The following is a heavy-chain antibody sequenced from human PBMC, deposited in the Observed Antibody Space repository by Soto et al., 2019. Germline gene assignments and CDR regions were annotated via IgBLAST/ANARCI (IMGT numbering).Heavy chain of an antibody. D-gene: IGHD6-13*01. CDR2: MNLNSGGT. Sequence: QVQLVQSGADVKKPGASVKVSCKTSGYTFSGYFMHWLRQPPGQGLEWMGWMNLNSGGTDYAQNFQGRVSMTWDTSISTAYMELSRLRSDDTAIYYCARGYYISSWRVFDYWGQGTLVTVSS. V-gene: IGHV1-2*02. CDR3: ARGYYISSWRVFDY. J-gene: IGHJ4*02. CDR1: GYTFSGYF.